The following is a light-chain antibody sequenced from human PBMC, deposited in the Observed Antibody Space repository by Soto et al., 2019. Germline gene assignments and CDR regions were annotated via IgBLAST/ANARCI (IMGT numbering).Light chain of an antibody. V-gene: IGKV1-5*03. CDR1: HSLVKW. CDR2: EAS. J-gene: IGKJ4*01. CDR3: QQYNSFLT. Sequence: DIQMTQSPTTLSASVGDRVTITCRASHSLVKWLAWYQQKPGKAPKLLIFEASTLQSGVPSMFSGSGSGTEFFRTISILQPDDVETDFCQQYNSFLTFGGGTKLEIK.